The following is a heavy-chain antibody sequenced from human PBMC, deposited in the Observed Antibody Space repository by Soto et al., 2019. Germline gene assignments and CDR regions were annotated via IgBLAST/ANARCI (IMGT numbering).Heavy chain of an antibody. Sequence: ASVTVSCKASGYTFTSYDVNWVRQASGQGLEWVGWMNPNNGNTGYAPKFQGRVTRSGNTSINTAYMKLSSLGSEDTAVYYCAKVMGSVREYLFYMDVWGKGTTVTVSS. D-gene: IGHD2-15*01. CDR2: MNPNNGNT. J-gene: IGHJ6*03. CDR3: AKVMGSVREYLFYMDV. V-gene: IGHV1-8*01. CDR1: GYTFTSYD.